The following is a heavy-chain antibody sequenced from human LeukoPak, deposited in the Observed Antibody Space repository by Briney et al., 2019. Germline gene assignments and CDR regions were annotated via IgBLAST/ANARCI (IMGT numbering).Heavy chain of an antibody. CDR3: ASALDYGDYVDY. Sequence: PGGSLRLSCAASGFTFGSYGMHWVRQAPGKGLEWVTFIRSDGSNKYYADSVKGRFTISRDNSKNTLYLQMNSLRAEDTAVYYCASALDYGDYVDYWGQGTLVTVSS. V-gene: IGHV3-30*02. J-gene: IGHJ4*02. CDR2: IRSDGSNK. D-gene: IGHD4-17*01. CDR1: GFTFGSYG.